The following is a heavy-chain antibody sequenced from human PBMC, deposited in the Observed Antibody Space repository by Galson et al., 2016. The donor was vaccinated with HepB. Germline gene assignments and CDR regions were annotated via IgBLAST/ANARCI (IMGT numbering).Heavy chain of an antibody. CDR1: GFSFSSYA. CDR3: ARDDLVSDCGGDCYAVHFDF. V-gene: IGHV3-48*03. Sequence: SLRLSCAASGFSFSSYAMNWVRQAPGKGLEWIAYITRSADLIYYADSVKGRFIISRDNAKRSLYLQMHSLRDEDTAVYYCARDDLVSDCGGDCYAVHFDFWGQGISVAVSS. D-gene: IGHD2-21*02. J-gene: IGHJ4*02. CDR2: ITRSADLI.